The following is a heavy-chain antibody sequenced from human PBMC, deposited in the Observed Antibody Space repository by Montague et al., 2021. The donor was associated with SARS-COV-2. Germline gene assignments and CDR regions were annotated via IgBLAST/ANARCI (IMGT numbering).Heavy chain of an antibody. J-gene: IGHJ4*02. Sequence: SETLSLTCSVSGGSVRSGSYYWSWIRQPPGKGLQWIGNVLYTGVTSFNPSLKSRLTMSVDSSKNELSLNLRSVTAADTAVYYCAMTAVIRYQYYFDNWGQGTVVAVSS. CDR1: GGSVRSGSYY. V-gene: IGHV4-61*01. CDR3: AMTAVIRYQYYFDN. CDR2: VLYTGVT. D-gene: IGHD3-16*02.